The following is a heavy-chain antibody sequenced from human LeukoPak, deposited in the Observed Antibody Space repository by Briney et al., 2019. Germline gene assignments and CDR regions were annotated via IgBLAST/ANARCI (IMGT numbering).Heavy chain of an antibody. V-gene: IGHV1-2*02. CDR2: INPNSGGT. J-gene: IGHJ6*03. CDR3: ARDTSTIFGVVINYYYYYMDV. D-gene: IGHD3-3*01. Sequence: ASVKVSCKASGYTFTGYYMHWVRQAPGQGLEWMGWINPNSGGTNYAQKFQGRVTMTRDTSMSTAYMELSRLRSDDTAVYYCARDTSTIFGVVINYYYYYMDVWGKGTTVTVSS. CDR1: GYTFTGYY.